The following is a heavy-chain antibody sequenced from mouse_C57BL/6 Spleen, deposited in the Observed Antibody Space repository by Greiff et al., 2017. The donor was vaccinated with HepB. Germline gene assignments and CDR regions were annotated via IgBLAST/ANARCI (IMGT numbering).Heavy chain of an antibody. CDR1: GFTFSSYA. Sequence: EVKVVESGGGLVKPGGSLKLSCAASGFTFSSYAMSWVRQTPEKRLEWVATISDGGSYTYYPDNVKGRFTISRDNAKNNLYLQMSHLKSEDTAMYYCARVENWDWFAYWGQGTLVTVSA. J-gene: IGHJ3*01. CDR3: ARVENWDWFAY. D-gene: IGHD4-1*01. V-gene: IGHV5-4*03. CDR2: ISDGGSYT.